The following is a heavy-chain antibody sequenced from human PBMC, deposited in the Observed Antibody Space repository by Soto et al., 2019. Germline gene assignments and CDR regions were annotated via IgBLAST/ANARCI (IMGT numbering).Heavy chain of an antibody. CDR3: ARDPFSNSASKYYYYYGMDV. J-gene: IGHJ6*02. D-gene: IGHD4-4*01. CDR1: GFTFSSYW. V-gene: IGHV3-7*05. CDR2: IKQDGSEK. Sequence: GGSLRLSCAASGFTFSSYWMSWVRQAPGKGLEWVANIKQDGSEKYYVDSVKGRFTISRDNAKNSLYLQMNSLRAEDTAVYYCARDPFSNSASKYYYYYGMDVWGQGTTVTVSS.